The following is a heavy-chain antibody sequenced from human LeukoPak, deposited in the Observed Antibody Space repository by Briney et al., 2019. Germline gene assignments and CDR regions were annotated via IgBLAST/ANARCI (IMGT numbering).Heavy chain of an antibody. Sequence: SETLSLTCTVSGGSISSYYWSWIRQPPGKGLEWIGYIYYSGSTNYNPSLKSRVTISVDTSKNQFSLKLTSVTSADTAVYSCARLLDNDISGDPDTFDVWGQGTTVIVSS. D-gene: IGHD3-22*01. J-gene: IGHJ3*01. V-gene: IGHV4-59*01. CDR1: GGSISSYY. CDR3: ARLLDNDISGDPDTFDV. CDR2: IYYSGST.